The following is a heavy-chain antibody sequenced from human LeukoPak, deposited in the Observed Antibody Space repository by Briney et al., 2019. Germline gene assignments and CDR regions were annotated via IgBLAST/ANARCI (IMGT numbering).Heavy chain of an antibody. Sequence: ASVKVSCKASGYTFTGYYMHWVRQAPGQGLEWTGWINPNSGGTNYAQKFQGWVTMTRDTSISTAYMELSRLRSDDTAVYYCAREDSSGWYGRSGAFDIWGQGTMVTVSS. CDR3: AREDSSGWYGRSGAFDI. J-gene: IGHJ3*02. CDR2: INPNSGGT. D-gene: IGHD6-19*01. V-gene: IGHV1-2*04. CDR1: GYTFTGYY.